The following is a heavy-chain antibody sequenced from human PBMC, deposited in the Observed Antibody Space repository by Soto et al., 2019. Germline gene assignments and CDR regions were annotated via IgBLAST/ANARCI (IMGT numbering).Heavy chain of an antibody. V-gene: IGHV3-23*01. D-gene: IGHD6-19*01. CDR2: ISGSGGST. Sequence: GGSLRLSCAASGFTFSSYAMSWVRQAPGKGLEWVSAISGSGGSTYYADSVKGRFTISRDNSKNTLYLQMNSLRAEDTAVYYCAKDPSYSSGKYSNHYGIYVWAQRTTVTVSS. CDR1: GFTFSSYA. CDR3: AKDPSYSSGKYSNHYGIYV. J-gene: IGHJ6*02.